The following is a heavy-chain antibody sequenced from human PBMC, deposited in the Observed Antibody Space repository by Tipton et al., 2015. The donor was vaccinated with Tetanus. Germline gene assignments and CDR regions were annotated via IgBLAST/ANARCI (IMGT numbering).Heavy chain of an antibody. D-gene: IGHD6-6*01. V-gene: IGHV4-31*03. CDR1: GGSLSRGGYY. J-gene: IGHJ4*02. CDR2: IYFSGST. CDR3: ARDQARGARGWNYFDY. Sequence: TPSLTCTVSGGSLSRGGYYWTWVRQNPGKGLEWIGDIYFSGSTYYNPSLKSRVTISVDTSKNQFSLRLNSVTAADTAVYYCARDQARGARGWNYFDYWGQGTLATVSS.